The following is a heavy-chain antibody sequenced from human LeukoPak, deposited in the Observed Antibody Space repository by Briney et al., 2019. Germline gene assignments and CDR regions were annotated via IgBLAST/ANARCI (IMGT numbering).Heavy chain of an antibody. D-gene: IGHD5/OR15-5a*01. CDR2: IYTSGST. Sequence: SETLSLTCTVSGGSISSGSYYWSWIRQPAGTGLEWIGRIYTSGSTNYNPSLKSRVTISVDTSKNQFSLKLSSVTAADTAVYFCAREIVSSYYYNGMDVWDQGTTVTVSS. CDR3: AREIVSSYYYNGMDV. J-gene: IGHJ6*02. V-gene: IGHV4-61*02. CDR1: GGSISSGSYY.